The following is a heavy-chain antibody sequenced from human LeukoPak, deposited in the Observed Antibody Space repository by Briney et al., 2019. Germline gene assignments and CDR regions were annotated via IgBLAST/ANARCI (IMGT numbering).Heavy chain of an antibody. CDR3: ASHYCSSGSCYVDY. CDR2: ISYDSSNY. Sequence: PGGSLRLSCAASGFTLSTYAMHWVRQAPGRGLEWVAVISYDSSNYYYADSVKGRFTISRDNSRNSLYLQMNSLRVDDTAVYYCASHYCSSGSCYVDYWGQGTLVTVSS. J-gene: IGHJ4*02. CDR1: GFTLSTYA. V-gene: IGHV3-30-3*01. D-gene: IGHD2-15*01.